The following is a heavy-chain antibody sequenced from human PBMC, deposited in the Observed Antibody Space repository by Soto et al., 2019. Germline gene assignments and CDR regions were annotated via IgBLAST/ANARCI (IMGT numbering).Heavy chain of an antibody. D-gene: IGHD5-18*01. V-gene: IGHV1-46*01. J-gene: IGHJ4*02. CDR2: INPSGGST. Sequence: EXSLKVSCKSSGYTFTSYYMHWVRQASGQGLEWMGIINPSGGSTSYAQKFQGRVTMTRDTSTSTVYMELSSLRSEDTAVYYCLLWLSTGSDYWSQGTLVNVS. CDR1: GYTFTSYY. CDR3: LLWLSTGSDY.